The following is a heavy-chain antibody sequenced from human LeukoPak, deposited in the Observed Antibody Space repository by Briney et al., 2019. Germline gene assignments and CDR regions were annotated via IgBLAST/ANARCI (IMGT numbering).Heavy chain of an antibody. D-gene: IGHD2-2*01. Sequence: SVKVSCKASGYTFSGYYMHWVRQAPGQGLEWMGWINPKSGGTNEAQKFHDRVTMTRDTSIRTAYMEVSRLRSDDTAVYYCARLCSSTSCSRDFDYWGQGTLVTVSS. V-gene: IGHV1-2*02. J-gene: IGHJ4*02. CDR2: INPKSGGT. CDR1: GYTFSGYY. CDR3: ARLCSSTSCSRDFDY.